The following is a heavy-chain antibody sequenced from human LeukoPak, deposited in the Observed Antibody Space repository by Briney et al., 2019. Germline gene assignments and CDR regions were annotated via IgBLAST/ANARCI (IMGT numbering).Heavy chain of an antibody. CDR3: ARGTDRLYNWFDP. J-gene: IGHJ5*02. CDR2: IYTSGST. CDR1: GGSFSGYY. V-gene: IGHV4-59*10. Sequence: SETLSLTCAVYGGSFSGYYWSWIRQPPGKGLEWIGRIYTSGSTNYNPSLKSRVTMSVDTSKNQFSLKLSSVTAADTAVYYCARGTDRLYNWFDPWGQGTLVTVSS. D-gene: IGHD1-14*01.